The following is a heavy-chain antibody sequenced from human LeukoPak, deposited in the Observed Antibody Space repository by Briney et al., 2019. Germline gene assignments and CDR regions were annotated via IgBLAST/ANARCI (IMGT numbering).Heavy chain of an antibody. D-gene: IGHD3-10*02. J-gene: IGHJ5*02. CDR2: IYYSGST. CDR1: GGSFSGYY. Sequence: SETLSLTCAVYGGSFSGYYWSWIRQPPGKGLEWIGYIYYSGSTYYNPSLKSRVTISVDTSKNQFSLKLSSVTAADTAVYYCARMNSVRGVTPWGQGTLVTVSS. V-gene: IGHV4-34*09. CDR3: ARMNSVRGVTP.